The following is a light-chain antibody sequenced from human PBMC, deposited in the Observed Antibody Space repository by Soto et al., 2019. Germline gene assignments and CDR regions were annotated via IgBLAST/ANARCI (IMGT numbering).Light chain of an antibody. CDR1: QAISSH. J-gene: IGKJ3*01. V-gene: IGKV1-9*01. CDR2: GAS. CDR3: QQLNSYPLP. Sequence: DIQLTQSPSFLSASVGGRVTITCRASQAISSHLAWYQQKPGKAPNLLIYGASTLQSGVPSRFSGSGSGTQFTLTISSLQPEDFATYYCQQLNSYPLPFGPGTKVDLK.